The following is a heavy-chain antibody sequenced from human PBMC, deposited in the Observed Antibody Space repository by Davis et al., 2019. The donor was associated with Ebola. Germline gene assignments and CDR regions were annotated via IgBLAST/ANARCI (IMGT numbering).Heavy chain of an antibody. V-gene: IGHV1-18*01. CDR3: ARVIGGYPRFDY. Sequence: ASVKVSCKASGYTFTSYGISWVRQAPGQGLEWMGWISAYNGNTNYAQKFQGWVTMTRDTSISTAYMELSRLRSDDTAVYYCARVIGGYPRFDYWGQGTLVTVSS. CDR2: ISAYNGNT. CDR1: GYTFTSYG. D-gene: IGHD2-15*01. J-gene: IGHJ4*02.